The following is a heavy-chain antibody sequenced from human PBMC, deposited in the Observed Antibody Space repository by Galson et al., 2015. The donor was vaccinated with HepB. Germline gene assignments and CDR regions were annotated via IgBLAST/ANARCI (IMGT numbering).Heavy chain of an antibody. CDR1: GGTFSSYA. D-gene: IGHD3-3*01. Sequence: SVKVSCKASGGTFSSYAISWVRQAPGQGLEWMGGIIPIFGTANYAQKFQGRVTITADESTSTAYMELSSLRSEDTAVYYCARGEEKYDFWSGHYTVYGMDVWGQGTTVTVSS. V-gene: IGHV1-69*13. CDR3: ARGEEKYDFWSGHYTVYGMDV. CDR2: IIPIFGTA. J-gene: IGHJ6*02.